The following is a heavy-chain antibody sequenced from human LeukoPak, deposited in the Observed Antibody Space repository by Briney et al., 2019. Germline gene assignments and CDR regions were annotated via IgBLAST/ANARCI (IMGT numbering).Heavy chain of an antibody. D-gene: IGHD3-3*01. CDR3: ARDLTDDFWSGYHFDY. V-gene: IGHV3-21*01. J-gene: IGHJ4*02. CDR1: GFTFNNYC. Sequence: GGSLRLSCAASGFTFNNYCMSWVRQAPGKGLEWVSSISSSSNYIYYADSVKGRFTISRDNAKNSLYLQMNSLRAEDTAVYYCARDLTDDFWSGYHFDYWGQGTLVTVSS. CDR2: ISSSSNYI.